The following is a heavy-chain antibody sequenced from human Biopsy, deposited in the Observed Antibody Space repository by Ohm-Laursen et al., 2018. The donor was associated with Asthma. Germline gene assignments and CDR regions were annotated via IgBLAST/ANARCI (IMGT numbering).Heavy chain of an antibody. CDR2: IMAGFGTT. Sequence: SSVKVSCKAPGGTFSNFAISWVRQAPGQGLEWLGGIMAGFGTTNYAQKFQGRVTITADESTSIAYMEVTSLRSEDTAIYYCARCQVGYSSGWSLLLKKIYYSGMDVWGQGNAVTVSS. J-gene: IGHJ6*02. D-gene: IGHD6-19*01. CDR1: GGTFSNFA. V-gene: IGHV1-69*01. CDR3: ARCQVGYSSGWSLLLKKIYYSGMDV.